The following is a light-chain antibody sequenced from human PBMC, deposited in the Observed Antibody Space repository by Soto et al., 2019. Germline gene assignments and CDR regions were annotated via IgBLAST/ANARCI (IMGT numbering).Light chain of an antibody. Sequence: EIVLTQSPDTLSLSPGERATLSCRASQSVLSNYLAWYQQKPGQAPRLLIYGTSRRVTGIPDRFSGSGSGTEFTLTISNLEPEDFAMDYCQQYGISPPGYTFAQGTKLEI. CDR2: GTS. J-gene: IGKJ2*01. CDR1: QSVLSNY. CDR3: QQYGISPPGYT. V-gene: IGKV3-20*01.